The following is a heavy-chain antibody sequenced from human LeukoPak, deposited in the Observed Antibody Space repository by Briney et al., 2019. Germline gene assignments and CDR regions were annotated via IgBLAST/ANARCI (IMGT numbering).Heavy chain of an antibody. CDR3: AREGYYDSSGYAFDI. CDR1: GGSISSSNW. Sequence: SETLSLTCAVSGGSISSSNWWSWVRQLPGKGLEWIGEIYHSGSTNYNPSLKSRVTISVDKSKNQFSLKLSSVTAADTAVYYCAREGYYDSSGYAFDIWGQGTMVTVSS. CDR2: IYHSGST. D-gene: IGHD3-22*01. J-gene: IGHJ3*02. V-gene: IGHV4-4*02.